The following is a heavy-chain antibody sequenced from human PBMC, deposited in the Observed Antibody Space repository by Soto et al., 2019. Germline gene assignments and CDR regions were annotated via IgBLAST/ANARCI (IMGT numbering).Heavy chain of an antibody. J-gene: IGHJ4*02. V-gene: IGHV3-48*01. CDR3: AKDAAGHYYDSSDY. CDR1: GFTFSTYS. CDR2: IISSSSTI. Sequence: LRLSCAASGFTFSTYSMNWVRQAPGKGLEWVSYIISSSSTIFYTDSVKGRFTVSRDNSKNSLYLQMNSLRAEDTALYYCAKDAAGHYYDSSDYWGQGTLVTVSS. D-gene: IGHD3-22*01.